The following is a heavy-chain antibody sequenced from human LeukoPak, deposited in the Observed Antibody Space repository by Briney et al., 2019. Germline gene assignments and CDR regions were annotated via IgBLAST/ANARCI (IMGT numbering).Heavy chain of an antibody. CDR1: GFTFSSYA. CDR3: AGIAVAGLY. V-gene: IGHV3-23*01. J-gene: IGHJ4*02. D-gene: IGHD6-19*01. Sequence: GGSQRLSCAASGFTFSSYAMSWVRQAPGKGLEWVSSISGSDGTTYYADSVNGRFTISRDNSKNTLYLQMDNLRPDDTAIYYCAGIAVAGLYWGQGTLVTVSS. CDR2: ISGSDGTT.